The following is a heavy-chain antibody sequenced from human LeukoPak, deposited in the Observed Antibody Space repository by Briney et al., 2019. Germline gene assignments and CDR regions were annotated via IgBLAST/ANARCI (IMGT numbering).Heavy chain of an antibody. J-gene: IGHJ4*02. Sequence: PGGSLRLSCAASGFTVSRNYMSWVRQAPGKGLECVSIIYSGDNTYYTDAVKGRFTISRDNSKNTLYLQMNSLRAEDTAIYCCARGPYTSSSHFDSWGQGVLVTVSS. CDR3: ARGPYTSSSHFDS. V-gene: IGHV3-66*02. D-gene: IGHD6-6*01. CDR1: GFTVSRNY. CDR2: IYSGDNT.